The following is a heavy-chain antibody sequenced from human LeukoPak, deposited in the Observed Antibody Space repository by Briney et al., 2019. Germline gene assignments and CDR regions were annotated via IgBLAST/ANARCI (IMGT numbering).Heavy chain of an antibody. D-gene: IGHD3-9*01. CDR1: GFIVSSNY. CDR3: ARVPYILRYFDY. Sequence: PGGSLRLSCAASGFIVSSNYMSWVRQAPGKGLEWVSVIYSDGSTYYADSVKGRFTISRDNSKNTLYLQMNSLRAEDTAVYYCARVPYILRYFDYWGKGTTVTISS. V-gene: IGHV3-53*01. CDR2: IYSDGST. J-gene: IGHJ6*04.